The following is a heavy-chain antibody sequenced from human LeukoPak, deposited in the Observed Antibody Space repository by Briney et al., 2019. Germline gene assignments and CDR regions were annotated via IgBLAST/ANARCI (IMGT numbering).Heavy chain of an antibody. Sequence: TGGSLRLSCAASGFTFSSYAMSWVRQAPGKGLEWVSGISGSGGSTYYADSVKGRFTISRDNSRNALYLQMNSLRAEDTAVYYCAKVLQAQSNGLLNILWWLHWGQGTLVTVSS. V-gene: IGHV3-23*01. CDR1: GFTFSSYA. J-gene: IGHJ4*02. CDR3: AKVLQAQSNGLLNILWWLH. CDR2: ISGSGGST. D-gene: IGHD3-10*01.